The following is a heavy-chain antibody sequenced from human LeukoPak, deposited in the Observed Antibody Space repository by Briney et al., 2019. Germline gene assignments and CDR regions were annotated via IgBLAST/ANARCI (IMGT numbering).Heavy chain of an antibody. CDR2: IYTSVRN. CDR1: GGSISSGSYY. CDR3: ARGRLVRTGTTFAREATFGYYFDY. Sequence: SETLSLTCTVSGGSISSGSYYWSCIRQPAGKGLEWLGRIYTSVRNNYNPPLKSRFTTSEDTSKNQFSLKLSSVTAADTAVYYCARGRLVRTGTTFAREATFGYYFDYWGQGTLVTVSS. V-gene: IGHV4-61*02. D-gene: IGHD1-7*01. J-gene: IGHJ4*02.